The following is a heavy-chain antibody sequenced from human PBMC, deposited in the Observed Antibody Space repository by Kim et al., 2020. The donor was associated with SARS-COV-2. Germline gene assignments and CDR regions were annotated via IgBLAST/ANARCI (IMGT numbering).Heavy chain of an antibody. CDR3: ARVGDIVVVPAAMDY. V-gene: IGHV3-21*01. Sequence: GGSLRLSCAASGFTFSSYSMNWVRQAPGKGLEWVSSISSSSSYIYYADSVKGRFTISRDNAKNSLYLQMNSLRAEDTAVYYCARVGDIVVVPAAMDYWGQGTLVTVSS. CDR2: ISSSSSYI. CDR1: GFTFSSYS. D-gene: IGHD2-2*01. J-gene: IGHJ4*02.